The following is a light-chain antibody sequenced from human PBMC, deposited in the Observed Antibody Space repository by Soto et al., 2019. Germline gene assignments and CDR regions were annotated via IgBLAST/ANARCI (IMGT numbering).Light chain of an antibody. CDR1: QSVSNNY. J-gene: IGKJ2*01. CDR3: QQYGSSPPYT. CDR2: GSS. Sequence: EVVLTQYPGTLSLAPGERATLSCRASQSVSNNYLAWYQQKPGQSPKLLIFGSSDRATGIPDRFSGSGSGTDFTLTISSLEPEDFAVYDCQQYGSSPPYTFGQGTKLEIK. V-gene: IGKV3-20*01.